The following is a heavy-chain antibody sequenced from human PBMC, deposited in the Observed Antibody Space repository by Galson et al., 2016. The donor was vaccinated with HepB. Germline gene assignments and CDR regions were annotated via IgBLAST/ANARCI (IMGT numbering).Heavy chain of an antibody. J-gene: IGHJ4*02. Sequence: SLRLSCAVSGFTFRNHQMHWVRQVPGKGLVWASRIEGDGSRPIYADSVKGRFTTSRDNAENTLYLQMNNLRAEDTAVYYCARDLSGPDYWGQGTLVTVSS. CDR2: IEGDGSRP. V-gene: IGHV3-74*01. CDR3: ARDLSGPDY. CDR1: GFTFRNHQ.